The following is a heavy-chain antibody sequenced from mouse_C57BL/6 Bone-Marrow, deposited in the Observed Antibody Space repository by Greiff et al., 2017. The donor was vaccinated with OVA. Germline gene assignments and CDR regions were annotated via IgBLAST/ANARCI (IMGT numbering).Heavy chain of an antibody. D-gene: IGHD2-10*02. J-gene: IGHJ1*03. CDR1: GFTFSSYT. CDR2: ISGGGGNT. V-gene: IGHV5-9*01. CDR3: ARPQYGNYWYFDV. Sequence: EVKVVESGGGLVKPGGSLKLSCAASGFTFSSYTMSWVRQTPEKRLEWVATISGGGGNTYYPDSVKGRFTISRDNAKNTLYLQMSSLRSEDTALYYCARPQYGNYWYFDVWGTGTTVTVSS.